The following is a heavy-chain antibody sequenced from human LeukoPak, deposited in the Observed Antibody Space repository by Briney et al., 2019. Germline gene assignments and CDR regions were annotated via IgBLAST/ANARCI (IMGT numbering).Heavy chain of an antibody. J-gene: IGHJ4*02. V-gene: IGHV3-48*01. Sequence: GGSLRLSCAASGFTFSSYSMNWVRQAPGKGLEWVSYISSSSSTIYYADSVKGRFTITRDNAKNSLYLQMNSLRAEDTAVYYCARDWQLFDYWGQGTLVTVSS. CDR2: ISSSSSTI. CDR1: GFTFSSYS. CDR3: ARDWQLFDY. D-gene: IGHD1-1*01.